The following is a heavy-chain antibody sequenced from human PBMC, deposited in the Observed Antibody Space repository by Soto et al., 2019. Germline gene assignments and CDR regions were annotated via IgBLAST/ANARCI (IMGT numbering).Heavy chain of an antibody. D-gene: IGHD2-15*01. CDR3: GRDPGKEFCSGVYCYAPDY. CDR2: ISFDGSNN. J-gene: IGHJ4*02. CDR1: KFTFSDYA. V-gene: IGHV3-30-3*01. Sequence: QVQLVESGGGVVQPGRSLRLSCAASKFTFSDYAMHWVRQAPGKGLEWVALISFDGSNNYYADSLKGRFTISRDNSKKTLFLKRNSLRAEDRVVYYCGRDPGKEFCSGVYCYAPDYWGQGTLVTVSS.